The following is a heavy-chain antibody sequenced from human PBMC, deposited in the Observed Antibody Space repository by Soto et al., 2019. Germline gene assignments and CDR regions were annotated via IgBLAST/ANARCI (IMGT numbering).Heavy chain of an antibody. J-gene: IGHJ6*02. D-gene: IGHD3-10*02. CDR1: GDTFTSYA. Sequence: QVQLVQSGAEVKKPGSSVKVSCTASGDTFTSYAVSWVRQAPGQGLEWMGKIIPAFGKTYYAQKFQGRLTISADDSTSTAYMELSSLVSADTAVYYCARDPLSSFAMDVWGQGTTVIVSS. CDR2: IIPAFGKT. V-gene: IGHV1-69*18. CDR3: ARDPLSSFAMDV.